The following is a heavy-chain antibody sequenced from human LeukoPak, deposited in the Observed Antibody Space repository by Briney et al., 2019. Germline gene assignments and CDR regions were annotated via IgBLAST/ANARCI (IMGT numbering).Heavy chain of an antibody. CDR3: ARTAYDSSGYYPD. CDR1: GGSVSSGSYS. D-gene: IGHD3-22*01. Sequence: SETQSLTCTVSGGSVSSGSYSWSWIRQPPGKGLEWIGYIYHSGSAYYNPSLESRVTISVDRSKNEYFLKVKSVTAADTAVYYCARTAYDSSGYYPDWGQGTPVIVSS. V-gene: IGHV4-30-2*01. CDR2: IYHSGSA. J-gene: IGHJ4*02.